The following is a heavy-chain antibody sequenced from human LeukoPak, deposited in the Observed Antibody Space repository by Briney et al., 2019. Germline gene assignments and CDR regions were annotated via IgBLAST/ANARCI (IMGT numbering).Heavy chain of an antibody. D-gene: IGHD5-18*01. CDR3: ARTTEGGYSYGYFYYYYMDV. V-gene: IGHV4-59*01. J-gene: IGHJ6*03. CDR2: IYYSGST. CDR1: GGSISSYY. Sequence: SETLSLTCTVSGGSISSYYWSWIRQPPGKGLEWIGYIYYSGSTSYKSSLKSRVTISVDTSKNQFSLKLSSVTAADTAVYYCARTTEGGYSYGYFYYYYMDVWGKGTTVTISS.